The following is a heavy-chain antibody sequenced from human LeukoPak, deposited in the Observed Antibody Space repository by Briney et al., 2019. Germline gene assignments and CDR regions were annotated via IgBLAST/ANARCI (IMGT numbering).Heavy chain of an antibody. CDR2: IVVGGGNT. V-gene: IGHV1-58*02. J-gene: IGHJ3*02. CDR3: AAANDYGDYRDAFDI. D-gene: IGHD4-17*01. Sequence: ASVKVSCKASGFTFTSSAMQWVRQARGQRLEWIGWIVVGGGNTNYAQKFQERVTITRDMSTSTAYMELSSLRSEDTAVYYCAAANDYGDYRDAFDIWGQGTMVTVSS. CDR1: GFTFTSSA.